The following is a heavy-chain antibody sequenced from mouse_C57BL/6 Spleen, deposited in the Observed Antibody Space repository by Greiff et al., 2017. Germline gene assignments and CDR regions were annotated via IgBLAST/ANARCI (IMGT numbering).Heavy chain of an antibody. V-gene: IGHV1-82*01. CDR3: AREGITTVVAPGFAY. CDR2: IYPGDGDT. D-gene: IGHD1-1*01. CDR1: GYAFSSSW. Sequence: VQLQQSGPELVKPGASVKISCKASGYAFSSSWMNWVKQRPGKGLEWIGRIYPGDGDTNYNGKFKGKATLTADKSSSTAYMQLSSLTSEDSAVYFCAREGITTVVAPGFAYWGQGTLVTVSA. J-gene: IGHJ3*01.